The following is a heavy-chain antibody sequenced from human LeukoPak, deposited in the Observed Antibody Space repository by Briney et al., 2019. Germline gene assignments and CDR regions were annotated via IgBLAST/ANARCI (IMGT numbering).Heavy chain of an antibody. J-gene: IGHJ3*02. CDR2: IYTSGSTNY. V-gene: IGHV4-4*07. D-gene: IGHD4-17*01. CDR3: ASGDANTAAAFDI. Sequence: PSETLSLTCTVSGGSISSYYWNWIRQPAGKGLEWIGRIYTSGSTNYNYNPSLKSRATMPVDTSKNQFSLKLSSVTAADPAVYYCASGDANTAAAFDIWGQGTMVTVSS. CDR1: GGSISSYY.